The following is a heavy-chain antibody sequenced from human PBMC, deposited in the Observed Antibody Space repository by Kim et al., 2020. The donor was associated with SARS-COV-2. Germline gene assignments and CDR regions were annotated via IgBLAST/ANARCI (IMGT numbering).Heavy chain of an antibody. CDR3: ARGLFITIFGVVTSDAFDI. CDR1: GGSFSGYY. V-gene: IGHV4-34*01. CDR2: INHSGST. J-gene: IGHJ3*02. Sequence: SETLSLTCAVYGGSFSGYYWSWIRQPPGKGLEWIGEINHSGSTNYNPSLKSRVTISVDTSKNQFSLKLSSVTAADTAVYYCARGLFITIFGVVTSDAFDIWGQGTMVTVSS. D-gene: IGHD3-3*01.